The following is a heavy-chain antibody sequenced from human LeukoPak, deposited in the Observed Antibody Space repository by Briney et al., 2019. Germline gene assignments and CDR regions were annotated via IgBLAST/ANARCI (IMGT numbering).Heavy chain of an antibody. Sequence: TGGSLRLSCAVSGFSLGNHWMHWVRQAPGKGLVWVAHIDPDGSVANYGDSVKGRFTISRDNAKNTLYLQMDSLRAEDTAVYYCARELGRGGSAFDVWGQGTMVTVSS. CDR2: IDPDGSVA. V-gene: IGHV3-74*01. D-gene: IGHD3-16*01. J-gene: IGHJ3*01. CDR3: ARELGRGGSAFDV. CDR1: GFSLGNHW.